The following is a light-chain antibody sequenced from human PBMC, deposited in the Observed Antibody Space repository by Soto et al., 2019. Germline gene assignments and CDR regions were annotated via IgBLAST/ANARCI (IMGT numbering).Light chain of an antibody. CDR2: AAT. CDR3: QQYGSSPLT. J-gene: IGKJ4*01. CDR1: QSVSSNY. V-gene: IGKV3-20*01. Sequence: EIVWTQSPGTLSLSPGERATLSCRASQSVSSNYLAWYQQKPGQAPRFLIYAATSRATGIPDRFYGSGSGTDFTLTISRLEPEDFAVYYCQQYGSSPLTFGGGTKVEIK.